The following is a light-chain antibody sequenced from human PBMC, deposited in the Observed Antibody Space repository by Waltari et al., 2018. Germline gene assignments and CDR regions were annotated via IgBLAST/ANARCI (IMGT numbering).Light chain of an antibody. CDR1: SSDVGGYDS. Sequence: QSALTQPPSASGSPGQSVTISCTGTSSDVGGYDSVSWYQHHPGKAPKRMIYEVSKRPSGVPDRFSGSKSGSTASLTVSGLQAEDEADYYCSSFAGSANVFGTGTKVSVL. J-gene: IGLJ1*01. V-gene: IGLV2-8*01. CDR3: SSFAGSANV. CDR2: EVS.